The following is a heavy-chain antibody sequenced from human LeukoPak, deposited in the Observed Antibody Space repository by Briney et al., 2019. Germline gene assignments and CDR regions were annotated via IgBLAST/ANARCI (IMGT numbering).Heavy chain of an antibody. V-gene: IGHV3-23*01. CDR2: ISGRGGST. CDR3: AKDLFRGYSGYDSLEY. Sequence: GGSLRLSCAASGFTFDSYAISWVRQAPGKGLEWVSAISGRGGSTYYADSVKGRFTISRDYSKNTLYLQMNSLRANDTAVYYCAKDLFRGYSGYDSLEYWGQGTLVTVSS. J-gene: IGHJ4*02. CDR1: GFTFDSYA. D-gene: IGHD5-12*01.